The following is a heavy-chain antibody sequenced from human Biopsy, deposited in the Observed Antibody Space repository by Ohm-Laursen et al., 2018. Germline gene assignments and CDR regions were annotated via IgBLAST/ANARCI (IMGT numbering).Heavy chain of an antibody. Sequence: TLSFTCAVYGVSFNGYYWSWIRQTPGKGLEWIGEINHSGRTNYNPSLQSRVTISVDTSMNKFSLKVRSVTAADTAVYYCVRGVDYYDPYHYYALDVWGQGTTVTVSS. CDR1: GVSFNGYY. V-gene: IGHV4-34*01. CDR2: INHSGRT. CDR3: VRGVDYYDPYHYYALDV. D-gene: IGHD3-22*01. J-gene: IGHJ6*02.